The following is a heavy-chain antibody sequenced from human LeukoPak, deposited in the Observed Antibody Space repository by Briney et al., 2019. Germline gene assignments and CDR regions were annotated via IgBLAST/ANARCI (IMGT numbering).Heavy chain of an antibody. D-gene: IGHD5-24*01. CDR2: ITHSGVS. CDR3: ARGIYNDYYFDY. Sequence: PSETLSLTCVVYGGSVNGFYWSWIRQPPGNGLEWIGEITHSGVSSYNPSLKGRVTISVDTSKNQFSLKLRSVTAADTAVYYCARGIYNDYYFDYWGQGTLVTVSS. CDR1: GGSVNGFY. J-gene: IGHJ4*02. V-gene: IGHV4-34*01.